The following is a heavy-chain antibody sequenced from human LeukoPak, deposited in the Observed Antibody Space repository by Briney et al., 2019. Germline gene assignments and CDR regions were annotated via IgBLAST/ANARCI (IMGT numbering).Heavy chain of an antibody. CDR3: ARDRGVWGSYRYTGDY. D-gene: IGHD3-16*02. Sequence: VASVKVSCKASGGTFSSYAISWVRQAPGQGLEWMGRIIPILNIANYAQKFQGRVTITADKSTSTAYMELSSLRSEDTAVYYCARDRGVWGSYRYTGDYWGQGTLVTVSS. V-gene: IGHV1-69*04. CDR2: IIPILNIA. CDR1: GGTFSSYA. J-gene: IGHJ4*02.